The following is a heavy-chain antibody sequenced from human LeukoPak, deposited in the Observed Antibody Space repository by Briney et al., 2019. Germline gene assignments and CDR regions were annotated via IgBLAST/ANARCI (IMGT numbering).Heavy chain of an antibody. D-gene: IGHD3-22*01. CDR2: ISSSSTYI. J-gene: IGHJ4*02. CDR3: AGDYYDSSGSFSLRY. V-gene: IGHV3-21*01. Sequence: GGSLRLSCVASGFIFSSYNMNWVRQAPGKGLEWVSSISSSSTYIYYADSVKGRFTISRDNAKNSLYLQISSLTAEDTAVYYCAGDYYDSSGSFSLRYWGQGTLVTVSS. CDR1: GFIFSSYN.